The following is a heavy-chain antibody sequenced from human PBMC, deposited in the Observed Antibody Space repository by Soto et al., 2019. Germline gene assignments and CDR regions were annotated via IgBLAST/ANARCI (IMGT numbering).Heavy chain of an antibody. CDR2: ISGSGGST. Sequence: TGGSLRLSCAASGFTFSSYAMSWVRQAPGKGLEWVSAISGSGGSTYYADSVKGRFTISRDNSKNTLYLQMNSLRAEDTAVYYCAKGRYNPKDTAMVRVSDHFDYWGQGTLVTVSS. J-gene: IGHJ4*02. D-gene: IGHD5-18*01. CDR1: GFTFSSYA. CDR3: AKGRYNPKDTAMVRVSDHFDY. V-gene: IGHV3-23*01.